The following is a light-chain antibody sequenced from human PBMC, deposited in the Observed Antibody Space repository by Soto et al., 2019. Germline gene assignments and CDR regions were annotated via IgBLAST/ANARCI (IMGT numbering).Light chain of an antibody. J-gene: IGKJ1*01. CDR1: QSISSW. Sequence: DIQMTQSPSTLSASVGDRVTITWRASQSISSWLAWYQQKPGKAPKLLIYKASSLESGVPSRFSGSGSGTEFTLTISSLQPDDFATYYCQQYNSAWTFGQGTKVEIK. CDR2: KAS. CDR3: QQYNSAWT. V-gene: IGKV1-5*03.